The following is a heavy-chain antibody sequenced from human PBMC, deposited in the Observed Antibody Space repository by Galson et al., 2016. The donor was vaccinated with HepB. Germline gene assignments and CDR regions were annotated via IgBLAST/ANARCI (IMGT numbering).Heavy chain of an antibody. V-gene: IGHV1-69*13. CDR1: GGNLSRYT. Sequence: SVKVSCKASGGNLSRYTVTWVRQAPGQGLEWMGGIIPIFNTPNYAQKFQGRVTITADESTSIAYMEVSRLKSEDTAVYYCARDRVVCDRDCATSGYFDLWGGGTLVPVSS. J-gene: IGHJ2*01. D-gene: IGHD2-21*02. CDR3: ARDRVVCDRDCATSGYFDL. CDR2: IIPIFNTP.